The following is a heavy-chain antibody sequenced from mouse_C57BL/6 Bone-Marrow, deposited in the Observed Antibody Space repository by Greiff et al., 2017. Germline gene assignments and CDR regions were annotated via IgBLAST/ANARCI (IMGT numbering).Heavy chain of an antibody. J-gene: IGHJ3*01. CDR3: GRDDGYYPFAY. V-gene: IGHV5-16*01. CDR1: GFTFSDYY. CDR2: INYDGSST. Sequence: EVQLVESEGGLVQPGSSMKLSCTASGFTFSDYYMAWVRQVPEKGLEWVANINYDGSSTYYLDSLKSRFIISRDNAKNILYLQMRSLKSEDTATYYWGRDDGYYPFAYWGQGTLVTVSA. D-gene: IGHD2-3*01.